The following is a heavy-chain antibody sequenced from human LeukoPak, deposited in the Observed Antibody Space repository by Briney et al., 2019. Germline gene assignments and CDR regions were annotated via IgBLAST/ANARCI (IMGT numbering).Heavy chain of an antibody. Sequence: GGSLRLSCAASGLTFNDYWMSWVRQAPGKGLEWVADIKKDGSETHYVDSVRGRFTISRDNAKNSLYLQMNSPRVEDAAVYYCARAIGIWSGYSYWGQGTLVTVSS. J-gene: IGHJ4*02. CDR3: ARAIGIWSGYSY. D-gene: IGHD3-3*01. CDR2: IKKDGSET. V-gene: IGHV3-7*04. CDR1: GLTFNDYW.